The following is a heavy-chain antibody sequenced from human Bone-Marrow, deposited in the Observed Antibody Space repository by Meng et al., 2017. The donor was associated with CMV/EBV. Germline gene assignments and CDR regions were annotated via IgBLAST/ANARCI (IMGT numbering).Heavy chain of an antibody. CDR3: AKNPAAAGKIGSDY. Sequence: GEYLKISCAASGFTFSSYAMSWARQAPGKGLEWVSAISGSGGSTYYADSVKGRFTISRDNSKNTLYLQMNSLRAEDTAVYYCAKNPAAAGKIGSDYSGQGTLVTVPS. CDR2: ISGSGGST. V-gene: IGHV3-23*01. D-gene: IGHD6-13*01. CDR1: GFTFSSYA. J-gene: IGHJ4*02.